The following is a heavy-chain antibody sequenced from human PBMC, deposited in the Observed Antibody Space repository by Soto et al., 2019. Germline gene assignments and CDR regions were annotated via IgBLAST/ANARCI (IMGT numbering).Heavy chain of an antibody. D-gene: IGHD6-13*01. J-gene: IGHJ4*02. CDR1: GFTFSNYG. CDR3: AKVVEQQLVRCGLDC. CDR2: ISSDGNNK. V-gene: IGHV3-30*18. Sequence: QVQLVESGGGVVQPGTSLRLSCAASGFTFSNYGMHWVRQAPGKGLDCVASISSDGNNKYYADSVKGRFTISRDNSKNTLNLEMNSLRVEDTAVYYCAKVVEQQLVRCGLDCWGQGTLVTVYS.